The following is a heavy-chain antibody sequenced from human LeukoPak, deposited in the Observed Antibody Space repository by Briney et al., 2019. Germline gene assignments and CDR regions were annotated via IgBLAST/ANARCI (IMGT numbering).Heavy chain of an antibody. CDR1: GFTFSSYS. Sequence: PGGSLRLSCAASGFTFSSYSMNWVRQAPGKGLEWVSYISNSGSTIYYADSVKGRFTISRDNAKNSLYLQMNSLRAEDTAVYYCARDKHHYYDSSGFDYWGQGTLVTVSS. V-gene: IGHV3-48*04. D-gene: IGHD3-22*01. J-gene: IGHJ4*02. CDR2: ISNSGSTI. CDR3: ARDKHHYYDSSGFDY.